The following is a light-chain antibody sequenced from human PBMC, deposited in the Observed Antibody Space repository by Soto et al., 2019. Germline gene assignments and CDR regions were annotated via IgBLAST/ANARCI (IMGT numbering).Light chain of an antibody. Sequence: NVLAEAPDTQSLSPGERATISCRASQSISNYLAWYRQKPGQAPRLLIYAASIRATGIPARFSGSGSGTDFTLTISSLEPEDFAVYFCQQRSNWPTFGQGTRLEIK. CDR2: AAS. CDR3: QQRSNWPT. V-gene: IGKV3-11*01. J-gene: IGKJ5*01. CDR1: QSISNY.